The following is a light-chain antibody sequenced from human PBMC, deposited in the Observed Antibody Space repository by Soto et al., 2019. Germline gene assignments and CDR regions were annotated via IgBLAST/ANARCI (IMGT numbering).Light chain of an antibody. CDR1: QSVPNNN. V-gene: IGKV3-20*01. CDR2: GAS. Sequence: EIVLTQSPGTLSLSPGERATLSCRASQSVPNNNLAWYQQKPGQAPRVLIYGASSGATFTPDRFSGSGSGADFTLTISRLETEDFAVYYCQQYGCSPWTFGQGTKVEMK. J-gene: IGKJ1*01. CDR3: QQYGCSPWT.